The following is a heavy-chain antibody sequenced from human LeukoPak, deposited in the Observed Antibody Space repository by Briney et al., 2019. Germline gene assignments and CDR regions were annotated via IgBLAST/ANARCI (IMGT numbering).Heavy chain of an antibody. Sequence: SETLSLTCTVSGGSISSGYSFWGWIRQPPEKGLEWIGSISNTGITDYNPSLRSRVTISEDASKSQFSLRLTSVTGADTAVYYCARQYLYWGQGILVTVSS. CDR2: ISNTGIT. V-gene: IGHV4-39*01. CDR3: ARQYLY. CDR1: GGSISSGYSF. J-gene: IGHJ4*02.